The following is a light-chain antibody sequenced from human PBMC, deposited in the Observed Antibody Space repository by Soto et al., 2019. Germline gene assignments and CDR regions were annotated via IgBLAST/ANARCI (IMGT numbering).Light chain of an antibody. CDR1: QSISSW. CDR2: DAS. Sequence: DIQMTQSPSTLSASVGDRLTITCRASQSISSWLAWYQQKPGKAPKLVIYDASTLERGVPSRISGSGSGTEFTLTISSLQPDDFATYYCQQYHSSWTFGQGTMVDIK. V-gene: IGKV1-5*01. CDR3: QQYHSSWT. J-gene: IGKJ1*01.